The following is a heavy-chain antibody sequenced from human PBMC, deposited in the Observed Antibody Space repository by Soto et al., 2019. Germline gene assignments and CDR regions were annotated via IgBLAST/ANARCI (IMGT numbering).Heavy chain of an antibody. CDR1: GYTFTSYG. V-gene: IGHV1-18*01. Sequence: SSGKVSCKASGYTFTSYGISWVRQAPGQGLEWMGWISAYNGNTNYAQKLQGRVTMTTDTSTSTAYMELRSLRSDDTAVYYCARDPGTRYSSSWYLDSDYYYGMDVWGQGTTVTVSS. CDR2: ISAYNGNT. D-gene: IGHD6-13*01. J-gene: IGHJ6*02. CDR3: ARDPGTRYSSSWYLDSDYYYGMDV.